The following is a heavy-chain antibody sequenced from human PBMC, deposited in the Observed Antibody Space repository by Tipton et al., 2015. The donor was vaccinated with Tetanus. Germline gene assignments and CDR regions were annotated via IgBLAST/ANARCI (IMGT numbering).Heavy chain of an antibody. CDR1: GASFSSGDYY. CDR3: AKVVGWGDYFDS. D-gene: IGHD1-26*01. V-gene: IGHV4-61*08. CDR2: IFHSGST. Sequence: TLSLTCTVSGASFSSGDYYWSWIRQPPGKGLEWIGHIFHSGSTNYNPSLKSRVTMSIDTSERQFSLKLTSVTSADTAVYYCAKVVGWGDYFDSWGQGILVTVPS. J-gene: IGHJ4*02.